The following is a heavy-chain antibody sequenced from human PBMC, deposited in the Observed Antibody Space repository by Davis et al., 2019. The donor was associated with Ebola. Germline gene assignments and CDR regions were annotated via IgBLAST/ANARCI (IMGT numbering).Heavy chain of an antibody. CDR2: ISSTGGSI. V-gene: IGHV3-21*01. J-gene: IGHJ4*02. D-gene: IGHD2-8*01. CDR1: GFTFGSFS. Sequence: PGGSLRLSCAASGFTFGSFSMSWVRQAPGKGLEWVSSISSTGGSIYYADSVKGRFTISRDSAKNSLSLQMNSLRDEDTAVYYCARPIVISTNRPDYWGQGTLVTVSS. CDR3: ARPIVISTNRPDY.